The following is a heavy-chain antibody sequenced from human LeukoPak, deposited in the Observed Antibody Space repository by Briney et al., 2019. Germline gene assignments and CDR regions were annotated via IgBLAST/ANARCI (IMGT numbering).Heavy chain of an antibody. Sequence: ASVTVSCKASGYTFTSYGISWVRQAPGQGLEWMGRISAYNGNTNYAQKLQGRVTMTTDTSTSTAYMELRSLRSDDTAVYYCARGQLVGNWFDPWGQGTLVTVSS. CDR1: GYTFTSYG. V-gene: IGHV1-18*01. D-gene: IGHD6-6*01. CDR3: ARGQLVGNWFDP. CDR2: ISAYNGNT. J-gene: IGHJ5*02.